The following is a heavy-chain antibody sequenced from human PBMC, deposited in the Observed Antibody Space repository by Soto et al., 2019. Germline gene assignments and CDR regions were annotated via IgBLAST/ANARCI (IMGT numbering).Heavy chain of an antibody. CDR3: ARLIAAAAFDY. J-gene: IGHJ4*02. Sequence: SETLSLTCTVSGASINNYYWAWIRQAPGKRLEWIGYVHYTGSTNYNPSLKSRVAMSIDSSKMQISLNLTSVTSADTAVYYCARLIAAAAFDYWGQGALVTVSS. V-gene: IGHV4-59*01. CDR2: VHYTGST. D-gene: IGHD6-13*01. CDR1: GASINNYY.